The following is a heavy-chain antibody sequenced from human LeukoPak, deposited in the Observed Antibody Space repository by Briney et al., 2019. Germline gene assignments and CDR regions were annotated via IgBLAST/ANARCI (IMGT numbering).Heavy chain of an antibody. J-gene: IGHJ4*02. V-gene: IGHV1-18*01. D-gene: IGHD1-26*01. Sequence: ASAKVSCKSSGYTFTSYTISWVRQAPRQGLEWMGWISPYNANTNYAQKLQGRVTMTTDTSTSTAYMELRSLRSDDTAVYYCARHLRPIGSTWDHFNFDYWGQGTLVTVSS. CDR2: ISPYNANT. CDR1: GYTFTSYT. CDR3: ARHLRPIGSTWDHFNFDY.